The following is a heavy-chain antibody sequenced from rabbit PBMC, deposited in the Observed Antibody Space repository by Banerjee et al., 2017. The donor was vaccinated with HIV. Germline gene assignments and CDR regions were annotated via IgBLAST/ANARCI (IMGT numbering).Heavy chain of an antibody. CDR3: ARDPQDYTYGYAGYAYAVGELDL. D-gene: IGHD6-1*01. CDR2: IDPVFGST. Sequence: QLKESGGGPVQPGGSLKLSCKASGFDFSSYGVSWVRQAPGKGLEWIGYIDPVFGSTYYASWVNGRFTISSHNAQNTLYLQLNSLTAADTATYFCARDPQDYTYGYAGYAYAVGELDLWGQGTLVTVS. J-gene: IGHJ3*01. V-gene: IGHV1S7*01. CDR1: GFDFSSYG.